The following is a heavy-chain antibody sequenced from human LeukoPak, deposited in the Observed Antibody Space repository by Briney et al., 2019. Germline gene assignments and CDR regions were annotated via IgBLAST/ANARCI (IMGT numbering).Heavy chain of an antibody. V-gene: IGHV7-4-1*02. CDR1: GYTFPNYA. CDR3: AREEDWAAATASFDY. CDR2: INTNTGNP. Sequence: ASVKVSCKASGYTFPNYAINWVRQAPGQGLEWMGWINTNTGNPTYAQGFTGRFVFSSDTSVTTAYLQISGLKVEDTAVYYCAREEDWAAATASFDYWGQGILVTVSS. D-gene: IGHD6-13*01. J-gene: IGHJ4*02.